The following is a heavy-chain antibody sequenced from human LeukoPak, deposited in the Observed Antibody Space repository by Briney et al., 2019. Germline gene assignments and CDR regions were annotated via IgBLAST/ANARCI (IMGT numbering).Heavy chain of an antibody. CDR1: GFTFSSYS. Sequence: KTGGSLRLSCAASGFTFSSYSMNWVRQAPGKGLEWVSSISSSSSYIYYADSVKGRFTISRDNAKNSLYLQMNSLRAEDTAVYYCARDGSLPETTVTTCPDYWGQGTLVTVSS. D-gene: IGHD4-11*01. J-gene: IGHJ4*02. V-gene: IGHV3-21*01. CDR2: ISSSSSYI. CDR3: ARDGSLPETTVTTCPDY.